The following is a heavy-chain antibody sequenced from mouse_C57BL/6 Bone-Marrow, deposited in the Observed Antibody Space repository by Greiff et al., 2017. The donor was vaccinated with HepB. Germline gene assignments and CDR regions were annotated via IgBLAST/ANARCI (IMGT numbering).Heavy chain of an antibody. D-gene: IGHD2-5*01. CDR1: GFSLTSYG. Sequence: QVHVKQSGPGLVQPSQSLSITCTVSGFSLTSYGVHWVRQSPGKGLEWLGVIWSGGSTDYNAAFISRLSISKDNSKSQVFFKMNSLQADDTAIYYCARGYSNYGWYFDVWGTGTTVTVSS. J-gene: IGHJ1*03. CDR2: IWSGGST. CDR3: ARGYSNYGWYFDV. V-gene: IGHV2-2*01.